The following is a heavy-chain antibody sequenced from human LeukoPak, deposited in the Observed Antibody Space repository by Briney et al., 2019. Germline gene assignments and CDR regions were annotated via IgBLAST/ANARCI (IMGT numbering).Heavy chain of an antibody. V-gene: IGHV4-61*02. Sequence: PSQTLSLTCIVSGGSISSGSYYWSWIRQPAGKGLEWIGRIYTSGSTNYNPSLKSRVTISVDTSKNQFSLKLSFVTAADTAVYYCARVSSDCRSSPSCYDYWGQGTLVIVSS. CDR1: GGSISSGSYY. J-gene: IGHJ4*02. CDR3: ARVSSDCRSSPSCYDY. D-gene: IGHD2-2*01. CDR2: IYTSGST.